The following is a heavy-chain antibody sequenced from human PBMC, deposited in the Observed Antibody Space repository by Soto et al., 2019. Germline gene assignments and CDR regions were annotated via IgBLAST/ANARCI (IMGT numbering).Heavy chain of an antibody. Sequence: PSETLSLTCTVSGGSVSSGSYYWSWIRQPPGKGLEWIAYMSYSGTTNHNPSLKSRVTISVDTSKNQFSLKLSSVTAADTAVYYCARAINFDFWSDSQSGYYFDYWGRGTLVTSPQ. CDR3: ARAINFDFWSDSQSGYYFDY. J-gene: IGHJ4*02. CDR1: GGSVSSGSYY. D-gene: IGHD3-3*01. CDR2: MSYSGTT. V-gene: IGHV4-61*01.